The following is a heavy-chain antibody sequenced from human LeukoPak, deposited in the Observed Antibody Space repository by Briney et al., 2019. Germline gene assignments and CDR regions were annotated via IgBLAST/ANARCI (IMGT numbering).Heavy chain of an antibody. CDR2: ISAYNVNT. V-gene: IGHV1-18*01. CDR3: ARDYGDGYDFDY. D-gene: IGHD5-24*01. J-gene: IGHJ4*02. Sequence: ASVKVSCKASGYTFTSYGISWVRQAPGQGLEWMGWISAYNVNTNDAQKLQGRVTMTTDTSTSTAYMELRSLRSDDTAVYYCARDYGDGYDFDYWGQGTLVTVSS. CDR1: GYTFTSYG.